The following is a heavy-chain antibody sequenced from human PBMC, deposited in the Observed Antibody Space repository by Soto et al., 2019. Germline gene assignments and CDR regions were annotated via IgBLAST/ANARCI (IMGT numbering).Heavy chain of an antibody. CDR1: GGCISTHY. CDR2: IYYSGST. D-gene: IGHD3-10*01. J-gene: IGHJ5*02. Sequence: SETLSLTCTVSGGCISTHYLSGSRQCPGKGLEWIVSIYYSGSTNYNPSLKSRVTISVDTSKNQFSLKLSSMTAADTAIYYCARDASGYNWFDPWGQGTLVTVSS. CDR3: ARDASGYNWFDP. V-gene: IGHV4-59*11.